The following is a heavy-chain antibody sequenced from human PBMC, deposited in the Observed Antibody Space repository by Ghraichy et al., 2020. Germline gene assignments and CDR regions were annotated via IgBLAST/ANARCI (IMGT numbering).Heavy chain of an antibody. Sequence: GESLNISCAASGFTFSSYAMSWVRQAPGKGLEWVSAISASGENTFYADSVKGRFTISRDNSKNTLYLQMNSLRAEDTAVYYCAKNMIIVVITRGAFDSWGQGTMVTVS. V-gene: IGHV3-23*01. CDR3: AKNMIIVVITRGAFDS. J-gene: IGHJ3*02. D-gene: IGHD3-22*01. CDR2: ISASGENT. CDR1: GFTFSSYA.